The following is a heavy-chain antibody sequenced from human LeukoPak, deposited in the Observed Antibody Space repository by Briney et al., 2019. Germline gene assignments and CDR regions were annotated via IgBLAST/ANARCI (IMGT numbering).Heavy chain of an antibody. CDR2: ISAYNGNT. J-gene: IGHJ4*02. CDR1: GYTFTSYG. D-gene: IGHD3-22*01. CDR3: ARDSQSSTPYYYDSSWFDY. V-gene: IGHV1-18*01. Sequence: ASVKVSCKASGYTFTSYGISWVRQAPGQGLEWMGWISAYNGNTNYAQKLQGRDTMTTDTSTSTAYMELRSLRSDDTAVYYCARDSQSSTPYYYDSSWFDYWGQGTLVTVSS.